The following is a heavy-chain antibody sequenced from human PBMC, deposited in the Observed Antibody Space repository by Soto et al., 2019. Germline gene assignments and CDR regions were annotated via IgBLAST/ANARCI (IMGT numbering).Heavy chain of an antibody. CDR3: ARDDVLCDGGRCYGVPLDV. CDR1: GFIFNEYG. Sequence: GSLRLSCAASGFIFNEYGMHWVRQAPGKGLEWVAVIWYDGSNKYYADSVKGRFTFSRDNSKNTMSLQMNSLRAEDTAVYYCARDDVLCDGGRCYGVPLDVWGKGTTVTVSS. J-gene: IGHJ6*04. CDR2: IWYDGSNK. V-gene: IGHV3-33*01. D-gene: IGHD2-15*01.